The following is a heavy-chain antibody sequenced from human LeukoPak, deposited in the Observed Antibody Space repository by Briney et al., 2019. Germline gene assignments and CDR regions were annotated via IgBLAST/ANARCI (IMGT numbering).Heavy chain of an antibody. CDR2: ISSSSSTI. Sequence: GGSLRLSCAASGLTFSSYSMNWVRQAPGKGLEWVSYISSSSSTIYYADSVKGRFTISRDNAKNSLYLQMNSLRAEDTAVYYCARVDFREAFDIWGQGTMVTVSS. J-gene: IGHJ3*02. CDR1: GLTFSSYS. D-gene: IGHD3-3*01. CDR3: ARVDFREAFDI. V-gene: IGHV3-48*01.